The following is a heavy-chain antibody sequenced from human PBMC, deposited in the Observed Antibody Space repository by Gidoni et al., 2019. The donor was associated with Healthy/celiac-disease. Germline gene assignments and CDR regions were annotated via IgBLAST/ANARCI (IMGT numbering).Heavy chain of an antibody. V-gene: IGHV1-18*04. D-gene: IGHD5-12*01. J-gene: IGHJ5*02. CDR2: ISAYNGNT. CDR3: ARGPSGYDRSYWFDP. CDR1: GSTFTSYG. Sequence: QVQLGQSGAEVKKPGASVKVSCKASGSTFTSYGISWVRQAPGQGLEWMGWISAYNGNTNYAQKLQGRVTMTTDTSTSTAYMELRSLRSDDTAVYYCARGPSGYDRSYWFDPWGQGTLVTVSS.